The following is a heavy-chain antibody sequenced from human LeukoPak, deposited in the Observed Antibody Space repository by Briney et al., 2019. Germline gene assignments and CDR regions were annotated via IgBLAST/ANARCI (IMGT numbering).Heavy chain of an antibody. CDR2: INPNSGGT. J-gene: IGHJ4*02. CDR3: ARDSSGFYTFDY. Sequence: GASVTVSCTASGYTSTGYYMHWVRQAPGQGLEWMGWINPNSGGTNYAQKFQGWVTMTRDTSINTAYMELSRLRSDDTAVYYCARDSSGFYTFDYWGQGTLVTVSS. D-gene: IGHD6-19*01. V-gene: IGHV1-2*04. CDR1: GYTSTGYY.